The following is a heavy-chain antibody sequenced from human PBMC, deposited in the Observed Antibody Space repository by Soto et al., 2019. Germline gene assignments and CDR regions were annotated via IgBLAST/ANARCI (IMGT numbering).Heavy chain of an antibody. CDR1: GFTFSSYA. J-gene: IGHJ5*02. Sequence: GGSLRLSCAASGFTFSSYAMSWVRQAPGKGVEWVSVVIDDGGNTYYADSVRGRFTISRDNSKNMLYLQMNSLRAEDTAVYYCAREVGHGWFDPWGQGTLVTVSS. V-gene: IGHV3-23*01. CDR3: AREVGHGWFDP. CDR2: VIDDGGNT.